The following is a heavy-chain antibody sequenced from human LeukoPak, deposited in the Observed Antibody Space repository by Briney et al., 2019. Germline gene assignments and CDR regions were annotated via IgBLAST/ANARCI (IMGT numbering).Heavy chain of an antibody. CDR2: ISYDGSNK. Sequence: PGGSLRLSCAASGFTFSSYAMHWVRQAPGKGLEWVAVISYDGSNKYYADSVKGRFTISRDNSKNTLYLQMNSLRAEDTAVYYCARTGQDTAMAYYYYGMDVWGQGTTVTVSS. CDR3: ARTGQDTAMAYYYYGMDV. V-gene: IGHV3-30-3*01. J-gene: IGHJ6*02. CDR1: GFTFSSYA. D-gene: IGHD5-18*01.